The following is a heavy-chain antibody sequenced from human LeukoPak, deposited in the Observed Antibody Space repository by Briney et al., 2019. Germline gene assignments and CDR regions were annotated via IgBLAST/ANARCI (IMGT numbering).Heavy chain of an antibody. Sequence: GGSLRLSCAASGFTFSSYAMSWVRQAPGKGLEWVSGISGRGDNTYYADSVKGRFTISRDNSKNTLNLQMDSLRVEDTAVYYCGKDPNGNFIGAFDFWGQGTMDTVSS. CDR1: GFTFSSYA. V-gene: IGHV3-23*01. D-gene: IGHD4-23*01. CDR3: GKDPNGNFIGAFDF. J-gene: IGHJ3*01. CDR2: ISGRGDNT.